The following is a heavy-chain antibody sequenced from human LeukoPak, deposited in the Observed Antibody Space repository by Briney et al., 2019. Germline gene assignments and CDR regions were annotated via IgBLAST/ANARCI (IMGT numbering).Heavy chain of an antibody. CDR2: IYHSGST. CDR1: GGSISSGGYS. V-gene: IGHV4-30-2*01. J-gene: IGHJ2*01. Sequence: SQTLSLTCAVSGGSISSGGYSWSWIRQPPGKGLEWIGYIYHSGSTYYNPSLKSRVTISVDTSKNQFSLKLSSVTAADTAVYYCARGAQGRTKRNFDLWGRGTLVTVSS. CDR3: ARGAQGRTKRNFDL.